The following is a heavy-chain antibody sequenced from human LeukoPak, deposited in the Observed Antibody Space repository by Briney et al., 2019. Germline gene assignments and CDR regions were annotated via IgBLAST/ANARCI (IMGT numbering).Heavy chain of an antibody. CDR2: ISYTGRT. Sequence: SETLSLTCTVSGGSMSSYYWSWIRQPPGKGMECIGSISYTGRTNYNPSLKSRVTISVDTSKNQFSLKLSSVTAADTAVYYCATLPRGTQPPDYFYHWGQGTLVSVSS. D-gene: IGHD1-1*01. J-gene: IGHJ1*01. CDR3: ATLPRGTQPPDYFYH. V-gene: IGHV4-59*08. CDR1: GGSMSSYY.